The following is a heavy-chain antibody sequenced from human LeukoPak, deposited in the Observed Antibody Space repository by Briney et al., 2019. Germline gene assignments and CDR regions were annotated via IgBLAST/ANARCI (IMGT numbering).Heavy chain of an antibody. V-gene: IGHV2-5*02. D-gene: IGHD6-6*01. CDR3: AHNRITSSGSSETSWFDP. J-gene: IGHJ5*02. Sequence: SGPTLVKPTQTLTLTCTFSGFSLTTSGVGVGWIRQPPGKALEWLALIYWDDDKRYSPSLKSRLTITKDTSKNQVVLTMTNMDPVDTATYYCAHNRITSSGSSETSWFDPWGQGTLVTVSS. CDR1: GFSLTTSGVG. CDR2: IYWDDDK.